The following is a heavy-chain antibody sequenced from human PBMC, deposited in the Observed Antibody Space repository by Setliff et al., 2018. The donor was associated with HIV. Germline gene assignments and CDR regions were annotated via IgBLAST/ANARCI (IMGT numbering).Heavy chain of an antibody. CDR1: GFTFSNFW. D-gene: IGHD3-3*01. CDR3: ARVLLITNAVYGVVSNQFDP. CDR2: ISPDGSRN. J-gene: IGHJ5*02. Sequence: GESLKISCAASGFTFSNFWMHWVRQAPGKGLEWVASISPDGSRNHCVGSVKGRFTASRDNAKGSLYLQMNSLRAADTAVYYCARVLLITNAVYGVVSNQFDPWGQGTQVTVSS. V-gene: IGHV3-7*03.